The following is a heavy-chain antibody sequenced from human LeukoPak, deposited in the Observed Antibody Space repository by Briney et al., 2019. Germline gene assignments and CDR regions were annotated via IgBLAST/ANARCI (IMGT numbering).Heavy chain of an antibody. CDR3: ARQIAYYYDSSGYYTTDY. CDR2: IYYDGSDK. D-gene: IGHD3-22*01. Sequence: GGSLRLSCAASGFTFSSYGMHWVRQAPGKGLEWVAIIYYDGSDKYYADSVKRRFTISRDNSKDTLYLQMNSLRAEDTAVYYCARQIAYYYDSSGYYTTDYWGQGTLVTVSS. V-gene: IGHV3-33*01. CDR1: GFTFSSYG. J-gene: IGHJ4*02.